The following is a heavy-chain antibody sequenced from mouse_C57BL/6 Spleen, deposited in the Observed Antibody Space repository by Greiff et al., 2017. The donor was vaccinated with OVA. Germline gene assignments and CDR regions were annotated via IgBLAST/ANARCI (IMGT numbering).Heavy chain of an antibody. CDR1: GFNIKDDY. D-gene: IGHD6-1*01. J-gene: IGHJ3*01. CDR3: TTGGLAWFAY. Sequence: EVKLVESGAELVRPGASVKLSCTASGFNIKDDYMHWVKQRPEQGLEWIGWIDPENGDTEYASKFQGKATITADTSSNTAYLQLSSLTSEDTAVYYCTTGGLAWFAYWGQGTLVTVSA. CDR2: IDPENGDT. V-gene: IGHV14-4*01.